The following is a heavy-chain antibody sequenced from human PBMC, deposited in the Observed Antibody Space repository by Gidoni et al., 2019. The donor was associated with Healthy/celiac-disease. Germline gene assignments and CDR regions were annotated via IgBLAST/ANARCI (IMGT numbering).Heavy chain of an antibody. CDR1: GVTVSSEA. V-gene: IGHV3-23*01. CDR2: ISGSGGST. CDR3: AKFSLLWFGESCWFDP. J-gene: IGHJ5*02. Sequence: EVQLWEAGGGVVQPGGSRRIARAASGVTVSSEAMSWVRQAPGKGLEWVSAISGSGGSTYYADSVTGRFTISSDHSKNTLYLQMNSLRAEDTAVYYCAKFSLLWFGESCWFDPWGQGTLVTVSS. D-gene: IGHD3-10*01.